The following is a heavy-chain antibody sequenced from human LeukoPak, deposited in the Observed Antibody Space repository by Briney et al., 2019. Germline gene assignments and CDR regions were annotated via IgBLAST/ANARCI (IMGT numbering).Heavy chain of an antibody. CDR3: ASQRGVYYYDSSGCFGY. J-gene: IGHJ4*02. Sequence: PSETLSLTCTVSGGSISSSSYYWGWIRQPPGKGLEWIGSIYYSGSTYYNPSLKSRVTISVDTSKNQFSLKLSSVTAADTAVYYCASQRGVYYYDSSGCFGYWGQGTLVTVSS. D-gene: IGHD3-22*01. V-gene: IGHV4-39*01. CDR1: GGSISSSSYY. CDR2: IYYSGST.